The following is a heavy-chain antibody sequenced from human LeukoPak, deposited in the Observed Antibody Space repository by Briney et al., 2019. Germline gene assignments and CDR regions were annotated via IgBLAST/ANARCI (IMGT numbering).Heavy chain of an antibody. CDR3: ARDSPYYDFWSAKPGSMDV. CDR2: INPNSGGT. V-gene: IGHV1-2*06. J-gene: IGHJ6*02. CDR1: GYTFTGYY. Sequence: ASVKVSCKASGYTFTGYYMHGVRQAPGQGLEWMGRINPNSGGTNYAQKFQGRVTMTRDTSISTAYMELSRLRSDDTAVYYCARDSPYYDFWSAKPGSMDVWGQGTTVTVSS. D-gene: IGHD3-3*01.